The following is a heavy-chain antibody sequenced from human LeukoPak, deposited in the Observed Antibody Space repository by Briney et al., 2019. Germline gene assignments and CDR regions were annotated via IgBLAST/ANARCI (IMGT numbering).Heavy chain of an antibody. CDR2: INHSGST. CDR1: GGSFSGYY. Sequence: SETLSLTCAVYGGSFSGYYWGWIRQPPGKGLEWIGEINHSGSTNYNPSLKSRVTISVDTSKNQFSLKLSSVTAADTAVYYCARVTAARRGVDYWGQGTLVTVSS. V-gene: IGHV4-34*01. D-gene: IGHD6-6*01. J-gene: IGHJ4*02. CDR3: ARVTAARRGVDY.